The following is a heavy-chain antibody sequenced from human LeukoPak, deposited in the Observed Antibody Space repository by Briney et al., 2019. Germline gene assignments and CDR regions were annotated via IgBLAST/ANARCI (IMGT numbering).Heavy chain of an antibody. CDR2: IYNSGST. CDR1: GDSISSGDYY. D-gene: IGHD3-10*01. CDR3: ARGTGYYYYMDV. J-gene: IGHJ6*03. Sequence: SQTLSLTCTVSGDSISSGDYYWRWIRQPPGKGLEWIGYIYNSGSTYYNPSLKSRVTISADTSKNQFSLKLSSVTAADTAVHYCARGTGYYYYMDVWGKGTTVTVSS. V-gene: IGHV4-30-4*08.